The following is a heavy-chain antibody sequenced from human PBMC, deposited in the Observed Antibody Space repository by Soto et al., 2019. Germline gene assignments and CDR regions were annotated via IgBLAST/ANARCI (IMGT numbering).Heavy chain of an antibody. CDR2: IYYSGST. CDR1: GGSISSGGYY. Sequence: SETLSLTCTVSGGSISSGGYYWSWIRQHPGKGLEWIGYIYYSGSTYYNPSLKSRVTISVDTSKNQFSLKLSSVTAADTAVYYGARVPYGGTYYFDYWGQGTLVTVSS. V-gene: IGHV4-31*03. J-gene: IGHJ4*02. CDR3: ARVPYGGTYYFDY. D-gene: IGHD2-15*01.